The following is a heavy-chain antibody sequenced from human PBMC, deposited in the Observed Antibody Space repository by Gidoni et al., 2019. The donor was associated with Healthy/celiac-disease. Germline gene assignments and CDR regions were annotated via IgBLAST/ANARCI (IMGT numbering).Heavy chain of an antibody. J-gene: IGHJ1*01. CDR3: ATTSYSSSWYSFQH. Sequence: EVQLLESGGGLVQPGGSLRLSCAASGFTFSIYAMSWVRQAPGKGLEWFSAISGSGGSTYYADSVKGRFTISRDNSKNTLYLQINSLRAEDTAVYYCATTSYSSSWYSFQHWGQGTLVTVSS. CDR2: ISGSGGST. V-gene: IGHV3-23*01. D-gene: IGHD6-13*01. CDR1: GFTFSIYA.